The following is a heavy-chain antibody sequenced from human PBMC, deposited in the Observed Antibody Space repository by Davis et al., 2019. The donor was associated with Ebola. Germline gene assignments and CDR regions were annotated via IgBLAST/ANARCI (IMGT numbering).Heavy chain of an antibody. CDR2: ISSSSSYI. Sequence: GGSLRLSCAASGFTFSSYSMNWVRQAPGKGLEWVSSISSSSSYIYYADSVKGRFTISRDNAKNSLYLQMNSLRAEDTAVYYCAREALSSSWLPADFDYWGQGTLVTVSS. CDR3: AREALSSSWLPADFDY. CDR1: GFTFSSYS. J-gene: IGHJ4*02. V-gene: IGHV3-21*01. D-gene: IGHD6-13*01.